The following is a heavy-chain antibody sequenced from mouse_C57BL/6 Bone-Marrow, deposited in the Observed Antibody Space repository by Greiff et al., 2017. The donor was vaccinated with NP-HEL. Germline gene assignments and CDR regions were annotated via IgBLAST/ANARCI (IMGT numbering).Heavy chain of an antibody. CDR1: GYTFTSYW. J-gene: IGHJ4*01. CDR3: ARWNYGYDNAIDY. D-gene: IGHD2-2*01. CDR2: IYPGSGST. V-gene: IGHV1-55*01. Sequence: VQLQQPGAELVKPGASVKMSCKASGYTFTSYWITWVKQRPGQGLEWIGDIYPGSGSTNYNEKFKSKATLTVDTSSSTAYMQLSSLTSEDSAVYYCARWNYGYDNAIDYWGQGTSVTVSS.